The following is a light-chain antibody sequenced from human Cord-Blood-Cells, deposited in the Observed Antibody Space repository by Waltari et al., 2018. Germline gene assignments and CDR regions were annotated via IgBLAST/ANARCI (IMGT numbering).Light chain of an antibody. J-gene: IGKJ1*01. Sequence: LGESVTINCKSSQSVLYSSNNKNYLAWYQQKPGQPPKLLIYWASTRESGVPDRFSGSGSGTDFTLTISSLQAEDVAVYYCQQYYSTPWTFGQGTKVEIK. CDR3: QQYYSTPWT. CDR2: WAS. CDR1: QSVLYSSNNKNY. V-gene: IGKV4-1*01.